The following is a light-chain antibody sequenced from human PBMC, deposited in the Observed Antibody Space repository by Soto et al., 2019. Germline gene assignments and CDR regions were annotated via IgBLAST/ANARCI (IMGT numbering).Light chain of an antibody. J-gene: IGKJ1*01. CDR2: EAS. CDR1: QSLLHSDGKTY. Sequence: EIVLTQTPLSLSVTPGQSASISCKSSQSLLHSDGKTYLYWYPQRPGQPPQLLMYEASNRFSGVPERFSGSGSGTDFTLEISRVEAEDVGLYSCLQTKQLPLTFGHGTKVDIK. CDR3: LQTKQLPLT. V-gene: IGKV2D-29*01.